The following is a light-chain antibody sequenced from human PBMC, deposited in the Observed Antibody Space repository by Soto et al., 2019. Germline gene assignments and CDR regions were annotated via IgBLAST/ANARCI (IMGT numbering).Light chain of an antibody. V-gene: IGLV2-14*01. CDR3: SSYTSSSTYV. CDR1: SSDVGGYNF. CDR2: DVS. Sequence: QSVLTQPASVSGSPGQSITISCTGTSSDVGGYNFVSWYQQYPGKAPKLMIYDVSNRPSGVSNRFSGSKSGNTASLTISGIQAEDEADYYCSSYTSSSTYVFGTGTKLTVL. J-gene: IGLJ1*01.